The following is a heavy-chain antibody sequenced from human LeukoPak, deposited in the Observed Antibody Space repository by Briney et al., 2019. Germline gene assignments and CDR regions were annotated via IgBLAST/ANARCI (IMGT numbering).Heavy chain of an antibody. CDR1: GYTFTGYY. J-gene: IGHJ3*02. CDR2: INPNSGRT. CDR3: ARLSIAAAATGAFDI. D-gene: IGHD6-13*01. Sequence: GASVKVSCKASGYTFTGYYMHWVRQAPGQGLEWMGWINPNSGRTNYAQKFQGRVTMTRDTSISTAYMELSRLRSDDTAVYYCARLSIAAAATGAFDIWGQGTMVTVSS. V-gene: IGHV1-2*02.